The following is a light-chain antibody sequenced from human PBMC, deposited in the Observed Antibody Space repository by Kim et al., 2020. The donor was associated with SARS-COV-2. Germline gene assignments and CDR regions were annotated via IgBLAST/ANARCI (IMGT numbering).Light chain of an antibody. CDR1: SSTIGACFD. CDR3: QSYDNSLGHKV. CDR2: ANP. J-gene: IGLJ3*02. V-gene: IGLV1-40*01. Sequence: QRFTISCSGDSSTIGACFDVLWYLPLPGTAPKLLISANPIRPSGVPDRFSGSKSGTSASLAITGLQAEDEGDYYCQSYDNSLGHKVFGGGTKVTVL.